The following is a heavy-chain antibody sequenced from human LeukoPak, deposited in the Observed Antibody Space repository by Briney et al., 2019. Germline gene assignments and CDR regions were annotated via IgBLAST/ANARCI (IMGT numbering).Heavy chain of an antibody. CDR1: GYTFTSYD. CDR2: ISAYNGNT. D-gene: IGHD4-17*01. V-gene: IGHV1-18*01. CDR3: ARYDYGDVFDY. Sequence: GASVKVSCKASGYTFTSYDINWVRPATGQGLEWMGWISAYNGNTNYAQKLQGRVTMTTDTSTRTAYMELRSLRSDDTAVYYCARYDYGDVFDYWGQGALVTVSS. J-gene: IGHJ4*02.